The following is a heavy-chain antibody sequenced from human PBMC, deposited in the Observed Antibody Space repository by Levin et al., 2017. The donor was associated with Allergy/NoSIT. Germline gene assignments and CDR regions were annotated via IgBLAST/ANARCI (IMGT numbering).Heavy chain of an antibody. CDR3: ATFKGSYRPLDY. CDR2: IYYSGST. Sequence: GSLRLSCSVSGGSISSYYWSWIRQPPGKGLEWIGYIYYSGSTNYNPSLKSRVTISLDTSKNQFSLKMTSMTAADTAVYYCATFKGSYRPLDYWGQGTLVTVSS. V-gene: IGHV4-59*01. J-gene: IGHJ4*02. D-gene: IGHD1-26*01. CDR1: GGSISSYY.